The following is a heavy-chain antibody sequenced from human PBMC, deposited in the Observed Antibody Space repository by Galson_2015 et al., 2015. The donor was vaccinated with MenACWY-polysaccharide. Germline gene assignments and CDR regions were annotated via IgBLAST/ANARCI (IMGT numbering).Heavy chain of an antibody. V-gene: IGHV3-74*01. J-gene: IGHJ3*02. CDR3: ATGYYYDSSGYYGAFDI. D-gene: IGHD3-22*01. CDR2: INSDGSST. CDR1: GFTLSSYW. Sequence: SLRLSCAASGFTLSSYWMHWVRQAPGKGLVWASRINSDGSSTSYADSVKGRFTISRDNAKNTLYLQMNSLRAEDTAVYYCATGYYYDSSGYYGAFDIWGQGTMVTVSS.